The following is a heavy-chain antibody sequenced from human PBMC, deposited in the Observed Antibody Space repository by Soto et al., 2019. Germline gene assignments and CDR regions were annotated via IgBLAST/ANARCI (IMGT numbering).Heavy chain of an antibody. Sequence: QVQLQESGPGLVKSSETLSLTCTVSGGSISSYHWSWIRQPKGKGLEWIGYINYNGNTNNNPSLRSRVTLSVNTSKYQYSMKLKSVTAADTAVYYCARGAAGVSSYWGQGNLVTVSS. CDR1: GGSISSYH. D-gene: IGHD6-13*01. J-gene: IGHJ4*02. CDR3: ARGAAGVSSY. V-gene: IGHV4-59*01. CDR2: INYNGNT.